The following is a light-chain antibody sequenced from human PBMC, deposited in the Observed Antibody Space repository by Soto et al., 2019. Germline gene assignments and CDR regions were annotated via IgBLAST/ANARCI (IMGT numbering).Light chain of an antibody. CDR1: SSNIGSNI. J-gene: IGLJ2*01. CDR2: NNN. V-gene: IGLV1-44*01. Sequence: QSVLTQQPSASGTPGQRVTISCSGSSSNIGSNIVNWYQQVPGTAPKLLIYNNNQRPSGVPDRFSGSKSGTSASLALSGLQSEDEGDYYCAAWDGRLNGLIFGGGTQLTVL. CDR3: AAWDGRLNGLI.